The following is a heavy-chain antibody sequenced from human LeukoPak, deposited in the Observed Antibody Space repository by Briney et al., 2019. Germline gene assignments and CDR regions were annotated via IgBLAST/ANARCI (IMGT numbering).Heavy chain of an antibody. CDR3: QYSSSSENYYYGMDV. D-gene: IGHD6-6*01. V-gene: IGHV1-69*04. Sequence: SVKVSCKASGGTHSSYAITWVRQAPGQGLEWMGRIIPILGIANYAQKLQGRVTITADKSTSTAYMELSSLRSEDTAVYYCQYSSSSENYYYGMDVWGQGTTVTVSS. CDR1: GGTHSSYA. CDR2: IIPILGIA. J-gene: IGHJ6*02.